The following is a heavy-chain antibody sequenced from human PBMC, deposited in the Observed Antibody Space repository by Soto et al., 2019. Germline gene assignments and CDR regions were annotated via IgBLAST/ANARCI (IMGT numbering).Heavy chain of an antibody. D-gene: IGHD3-16*01. CDR1: GFTFSDYY. CDR2: ISSSSSFT. J-gene: IGHJ4*02. CDR3: ATLSSGIGGSIDN. Sequence: QVQLVESGGGLVKPGGSLRLSCAASGFTFSDYYMSWTRQAPGKGLEWVSYISSSSSFTNYADSVKGRFTISRDNAKNSLYLQMNSLRAEDTAVYYCATLSSGIGGSIDNWGQGTLVTVSS. V-gene: IGHV3-11*06.